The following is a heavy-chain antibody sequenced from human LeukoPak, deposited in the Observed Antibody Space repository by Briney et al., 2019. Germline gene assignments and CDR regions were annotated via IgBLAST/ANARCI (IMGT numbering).Heavy chain of an antibody. CDR1: GFTFSSYA. J-gene: IGHJ5*02. V-gene: IGHV3-23*01. CDR3: AKAYGSGSYYNFWFDP. D-gene: IGHD3-10*01. CDR2: ISGSGGST. Sequence: GGSLRLSCAASGFTFSSYAMSWVRQAPGKGLEWVPGISGSGGSTYYADSVKGRFTIPRDNSKNTLYLQMNSLRAEDTAVYYCAKAYGSGSYYNFWFDPWGQGTLVTVSS.